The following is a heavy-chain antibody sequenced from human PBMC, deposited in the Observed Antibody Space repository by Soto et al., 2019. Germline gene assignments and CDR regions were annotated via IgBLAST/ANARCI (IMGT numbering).Heavy chain of an antibody. Sequence: SETLSLTCTVSGGSISSGGYYWSWIRQHPGKGLEWIGYIYYSGSTYYNPSLKSRVTISVDTSKNQFSLKLSSVTAADTAVYYCASERRTNGPYYFDYWGQGTLVTVSS. D-gene: IGHD2-8*01. CDR2: IYYSGST. J-gene: IGHJ4*02. CDR1: GGSISSGGYY. V-gene: IGHV4-31*03. CDR3: ASERRTNGPYYFDY.